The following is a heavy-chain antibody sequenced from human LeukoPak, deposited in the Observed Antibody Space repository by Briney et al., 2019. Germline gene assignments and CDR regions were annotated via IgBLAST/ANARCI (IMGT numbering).Heavy chain of an antibody. CDR2: IKSKTDDGTT. D-gene: IGHD3-10*01. CDR3: TTDWLDYYGSGSYGNFDY. J-gene: IGHJ4*02. CDR1: GFTFSNAW. V-gene: IGHV3-15*01. Sequence: GGSLRLSCAASGFTFSNAWMSWVRQAPGKGLEWVGRIKSKTDDGTTDYAAPVKGRFTISRDDSKNTLYLQMNSLKTEDTAVYYCTTDWLDYYGSGSYGNFDYWGQGTLVTVSS.